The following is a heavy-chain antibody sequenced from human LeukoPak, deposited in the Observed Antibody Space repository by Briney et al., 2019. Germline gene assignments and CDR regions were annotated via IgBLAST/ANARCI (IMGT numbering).Heavy chain of an antibody. V-gene: IGHV3-20*04. Sequence: GGSLRLSCAASGFTFDDYGMSWVRQAPGKGLEWVSGINWNGGSTGYADSVKGRFTISRDNAKNSLYLQMNSLRAEDTALHYCAREPLHKMYYDFWSGYYTSRRAFDIWGQGTMVTVSS. CDR1: GFTFDDYG. D-gene: IGHD3-3*01. J-gene: IGHJ3*02. CDR3: AREPLHKMYYDFWSGYYTSRRAFDI. CDR2: INWNGGST.